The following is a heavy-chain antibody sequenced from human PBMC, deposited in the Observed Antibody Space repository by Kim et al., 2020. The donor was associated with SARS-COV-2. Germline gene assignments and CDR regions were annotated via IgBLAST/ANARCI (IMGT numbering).Heavy chain of an antibody. CDR2: IYYSGST. CDR1: GGSISSYY. D-gene: IGHD6-13*01. Sequence: SETLSLTCTVSGGSISSYYWSWIRQPPGKGLEWIGYIYYSGSTNYNPSLKSRVTISVDTSKNQFSLKLSSVTAADTAVYYCARATGIAAAGSLSFLPPNSYYYYGMDVWGQGTTVTVSS. CDR3: ARATGIAAAGSLSFLPPNSYYYYGMDV. J-gene: IGHJ6*02. V-gene: IGHV4-59*13.